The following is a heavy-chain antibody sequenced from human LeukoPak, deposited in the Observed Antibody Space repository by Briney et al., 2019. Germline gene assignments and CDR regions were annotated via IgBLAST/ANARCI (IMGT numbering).Heavy chain of an antibody. CDR3: ARSYYYDSSGPTMGY. Sequence: SETLSLTCTGSGGSISSYYWSWIRQPPGKGLEGIGDIYYSGSTNYNTSLKSRATISVDTSKNQFSLKLSSVTAADTAVYYCARSYYYDSSGPTMGYWGQGTLVTVSS. J-gene: IGHJ4*02. V-gene: IGHV4-59*01. CDR2: IYYSGST. CDR1: GGSISSYY. D-gene: IGHD3-22*01.